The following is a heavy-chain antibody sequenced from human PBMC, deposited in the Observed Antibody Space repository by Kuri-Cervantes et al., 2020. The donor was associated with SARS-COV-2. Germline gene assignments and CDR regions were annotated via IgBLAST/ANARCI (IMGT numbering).Heavy chain of an antibody. J-gene: IGHJ4*02. CDR3: AKDSRQAGGSCYPAGCARFGY. Sequence: GGSLRLSCAASGFTFSSYWMSWVRQAPGKGLEWVSAISGSGGSTYYADSVKGRFTISRDNSKNTLYLQMNSLRAEDTAVYYCAKDSRQAGGSCYPAGCARFGYWGQGTLVTVSS. CDR1: GFTFSSYW. D-gene: IGHD2-15*01. V-gene: IGHV3-23*01. CDR2: ISGSGGST.